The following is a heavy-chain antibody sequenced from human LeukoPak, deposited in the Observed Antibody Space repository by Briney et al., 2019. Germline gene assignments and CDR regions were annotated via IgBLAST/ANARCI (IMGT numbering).Heavy chain of an antibody. J-gene: IGHJ3*02. CDR1: GFTFSSYS. CDR2: ISSSSSYI. Sequence: GGSLRLSCAASGFTFSSYSMNWVRQASGKGLEWVSSISSSSSYIYYADSVKGRFTISRDNAKNSLYLQMNSLRAEDTAVYYCARDLEWELLGGWDAFDIWGQGTMVTVSS. CDR3: ARDLEWELLGGWDAFDI. D-gene: IGHD1-26*01. V-gene: IGHV3-21*01.